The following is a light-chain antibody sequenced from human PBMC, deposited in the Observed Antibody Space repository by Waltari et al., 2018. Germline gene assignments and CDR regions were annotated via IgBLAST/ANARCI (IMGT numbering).Light chain of an antibody. CDR3: QHLNSYPVT. V-gene: IGKV1-9*01. CDR2: TAS. Sequence: DIQLTQSPSFLSASVGDRVTITCRASQGISSYLAWYQQKPGKAPKLLIYTASTVQSGVPSRFSGSGSGTECTLTISSLQPEDFATYYCQHLNSYPVTFGQGTKLEIK. CDR1: QGISSY. J-gene: IGKJ2*01.